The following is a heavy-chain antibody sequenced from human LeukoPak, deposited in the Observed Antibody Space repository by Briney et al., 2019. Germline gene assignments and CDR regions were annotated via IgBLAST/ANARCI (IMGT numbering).Heavy chain of an antibody. CDR2: INPSGGST. D-gene: IGHD3-10*01. J-gene: IGHJ4*02. V-gene: IGHV1-46*01. CDR1: GYTLTSNY. CDR3: AREQGSTMVRGPVDY. Sequence: GASVKVSCKASGYTLTSNYMHWVGQAAGQGLEWMGIINPSGGSTSYAQKFQGRISMTRDTSTNTVYMELSSLRSEDTAVYFCAREQGSTMVRGPVDYWGQGTLVTVSS.